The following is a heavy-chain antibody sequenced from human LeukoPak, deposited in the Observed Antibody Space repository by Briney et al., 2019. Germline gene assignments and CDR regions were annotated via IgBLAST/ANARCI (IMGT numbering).Heavy chain of an antibody. CDR1: GFTVSSNY. J-gene: IGHJ4*02. Sequence: GGSLRLSCAASGFTVSSNYMSWVRQAPGKGLEWVSVIYSGGSTYYADSVKGRITISRDNSKNTLYLQMNSLRAEDTAVYYCAREETIAVAGSDYWGQGTLVTVSS. CDR2: IYSGGST. V-gene: IGHV3-66*02. CDR3: AREETIAVAGSDY. D-gene: IGHD6-19*01.